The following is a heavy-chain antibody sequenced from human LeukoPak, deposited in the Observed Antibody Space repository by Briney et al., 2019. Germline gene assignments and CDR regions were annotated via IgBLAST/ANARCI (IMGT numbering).Heavy chain of an antibody. V-gene: IGHV1-2*02. CDR1: GYTFTGYY. D-gene: IGHD6-19*01. CDR2: INPNSGGT. J-gene: IGHJ4*02. Sequence: AASVKVSCKASGYTFTGYYMHWVRQAPGQGLEWMGWINPNSGGTNYAQKFQGRVTMTRDTSISTAYMELSRLRSDDTAVYYCARAVAGNAPVNYWGQGTLVTVSS. CDR3: ARAVAGNAPVNY.